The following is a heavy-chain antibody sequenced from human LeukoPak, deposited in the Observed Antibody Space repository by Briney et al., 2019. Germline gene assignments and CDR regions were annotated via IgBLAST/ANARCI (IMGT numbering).Heavy chain of an antibody. CDR1: GGSINSYY. V-gene: IGHV4-59*01. CDR3: ARGRGGGGSSNNWFDP. J-gene: IGHJ5*02. D-gene: IGHD2-15*01. CDR2: IYYSGST. Sequence: SETLSLTCTVSGGSINSYYWSWIRQPPGKGLEWIWSIYYSGSTNYNPSLKSRVTISVDTSKNQFSLKLSSVTAADTAVYYCARGRGGGGSSNNWFDPWGQGTLVTVSS.